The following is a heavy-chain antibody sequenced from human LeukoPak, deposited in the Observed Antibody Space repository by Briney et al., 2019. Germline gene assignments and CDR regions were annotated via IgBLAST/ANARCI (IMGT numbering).Heavy chain of an antibody. CDR1: GVTCSSYW. Sequence: GGSLGLSCAASGVTCSSYWRSWGRQAPGKGLEWVANIKQDGSEKYYVDSVKGRFTISRDNAKNSLYLQINSLRAEDTAVYYCARVLRFLEWSPFDYWGQGTLVTVSS. V-gene: IGHV3-7*01. D-gene: IGHD3-3*01. CDR3: ARVLRFLEWSPFDY. CDR2: IKQDGSEK. J-gene: IGHJ4*02.